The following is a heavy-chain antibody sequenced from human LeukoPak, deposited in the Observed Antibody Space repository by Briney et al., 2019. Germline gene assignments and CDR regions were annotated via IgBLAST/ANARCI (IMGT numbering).Heavy chain of an antibody. CDR1: GFSFSSYS. CDR2: ISSSSSYI. CDR3: ARDLYGGTGRDY. D-gene: IGHD4-23*01. Sequence: PGGSLRLSCAASGFSFSSYSMNWVRQAPGRGLEWVSSISSSSSYIYYADSVKGRFTISRDNAKSSLYLQMNSLRVEDTAVYYCARDLYGGTGRDYWGQGTLVTVSS. J-gene: IGHJ4*02. V-gene: IGHV3-21*06.